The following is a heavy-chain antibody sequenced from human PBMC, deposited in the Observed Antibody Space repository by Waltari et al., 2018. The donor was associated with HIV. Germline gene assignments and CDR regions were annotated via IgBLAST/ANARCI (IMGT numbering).Heavy chain of an antibody. V-gene: IGHV3-21*02. CDR1: GFTFRHLS. CDR3: VRDDPGYTPIDY. Sequence: VELREAGGGLVEPGASLTLSGSASGFTFRHLSFNWVRLRPGKGPEWVASLKRSSSEGSYVDSVKGRFTISRDDSVNTLFLHLDKLKAEDTARYFCVRDDPGYTPIDYWGPGTLVSVSP. D-gene: IGHD6-25*01. J-gene: IGHJ4*02. CDR2: LKRSSSEG.